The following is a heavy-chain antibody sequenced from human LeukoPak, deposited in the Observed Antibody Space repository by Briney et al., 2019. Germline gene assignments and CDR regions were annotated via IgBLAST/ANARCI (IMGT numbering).Heavy chain of an antibody. J-gene: IGHJ4*02. CDR1: GFTVITND. CDR2: LYIDGNT. D-gene: IGHD1-14*01. V-gene: IGHV3-53*01. CDR3: ARGVEPLAANTLAY. Sequence: VGSLRLSCAASGFTVITNDMTWVRQAPGKGLGWVSVLYIDGNTKYADSVQGRFTISRDNSKNTLYLEMNSLSPDDTAVYYCARGVEPLAANTLAYWGQGTLVTVSS.